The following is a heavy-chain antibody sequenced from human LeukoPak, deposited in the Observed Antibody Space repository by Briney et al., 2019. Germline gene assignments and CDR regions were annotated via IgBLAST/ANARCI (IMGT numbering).Heavy chain of an antibody. CDR2: ISSSSSYI. CDR3: ARDLELAPIAYCGGDCRGNFDY. D-gene: IGHD2-21*02. CDR1: GFTFSSYS. V-gene: IGHV3-21*01. Sequence: GGSLRLSCAAPGFTFSSYSMNWVRQAPRKGLAWVSSISSSSSYIYYADSVKGRFTISRDNAKNSLYLQMNSLRAEDTAVYYCARDLELAPIAYCGGDCRGNFDYWGQGTLVTVSS. J-gene: IGHJ4*02.